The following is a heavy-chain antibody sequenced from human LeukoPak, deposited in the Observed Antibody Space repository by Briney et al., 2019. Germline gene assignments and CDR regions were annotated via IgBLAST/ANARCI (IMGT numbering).Heavy chain of an antibody. Sequence: SETLSLTCTVSGDSISAGSFYWNWIRQPAGKRLECIGHIYTSDSIHYDPSFKSRVTMSVDTSKNQFSLRLSSVTAADTAVSYCARAPLPTAHYFDFWGPGALVTVSS. CDR2: IYTSDSI. D-gene: IGHD5-18*01. CDR1: GDSISAGSFY. CDR3: ARAPLPTAHYFDF. J-gene: IGHJ4*02. V-gene: IGHV4-61*09.